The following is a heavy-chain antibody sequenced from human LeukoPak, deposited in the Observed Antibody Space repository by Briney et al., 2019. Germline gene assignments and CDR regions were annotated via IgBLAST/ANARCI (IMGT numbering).Heavy chain of an antibody. Sequence: GRSLRLSCAASGFTFSSYWMSWVRQAPGKGLEWVANIKQDGSEKYYVDSVKGRFTISRDNAKNSLYLQMNSLRAEDTAVYYCARDSSRGEYYCDSSGYYYGELWYFQHWGQGTLVTVSS. J-gene: IGHJ1*01. D-gene: IGHD3-22*01. V-gene: IGHV3-7*01. CDR3: ARDSSRGEYYCDSSGYYYGELWYFQH. CDR2: IKQDGSEK. CDR1: GFTFSSYW.